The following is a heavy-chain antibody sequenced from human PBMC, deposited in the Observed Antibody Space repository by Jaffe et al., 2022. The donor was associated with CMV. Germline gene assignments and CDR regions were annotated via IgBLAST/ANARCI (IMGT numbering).Heavy chain of an antibody. D-gene: IGHD2-2*02. CDR1: EFTFSTYS. J-gene: IGHJ4*02. V-gene: IGHV3-48*02. CDR2: ISSTSGSI. CDR3: ARSYCISTSCYRIGLDY. Sequence: EVQLVESGGDLVQPGGSLRLSCAASEFTFSTYSMNWVRQAPGKGLEWVSYISSTSGSIYYADSVRGRFTISRDNAKNSLYLQMHSLRDEDTAVYYCARSYCISTSCYRIGLDYWGQGTPVTVSS.